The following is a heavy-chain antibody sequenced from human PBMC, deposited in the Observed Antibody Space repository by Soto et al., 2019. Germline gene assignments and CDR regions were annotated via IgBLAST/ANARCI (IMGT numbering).Heavy chain of an antibody. D-gene: IGHD3-9*01. V-gene: IGHV3-11*01. CDR3: ARGRVLRYFDWHTRNGAGVGDY. CDR1: GFTFSDYY. Sequence: QVQLVESGGGLVKPGGSLRLSCAASGFTFSDYYMSWIRQAPGKGLEWVSYISSSGSTIYYADSVKGRFTISRDNAKNSLYLQMNSLRAEDTAVYYCARGRVLRYFDWHTRNGAGVGDYWGQGTLVTVSS. J-gene: IGHJ4*02. CDR2: ISSSGSTI.